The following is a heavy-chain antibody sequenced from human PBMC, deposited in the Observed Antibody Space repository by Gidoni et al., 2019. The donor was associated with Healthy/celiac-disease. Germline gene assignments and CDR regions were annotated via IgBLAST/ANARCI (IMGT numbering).Heavy chain of an antibody. CDR1: GGSISSSSYY. V-gene: IGHV4-39*01. J-gene: IGHJ3*02. CDR2: IYYSGST. Sequence: QLQLQESGPGLLKPSETLSLTCTVSGGSISSSSYYWGWIRKPPGKGLEWIGSIYYSGSTYYNPSLKSRVTISVDTSKNQFSLRLSSVTAADTAVYYCASADCDFWSGYPDAFDIWGQGTMVTVSS. D-gene: IGHD3-3*01. CDR3: ASADCDFWSGYPDAFDI.